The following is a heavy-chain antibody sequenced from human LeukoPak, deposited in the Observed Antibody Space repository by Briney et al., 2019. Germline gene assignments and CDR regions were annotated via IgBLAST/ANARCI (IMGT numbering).Heavy chain of an antibody. CDR2: IYNSGST. J-gene: IGHJ5*02. V-gene: IGHV4-59*01. CDR1: GGSISSNH. CDR3: ARVAGPFDP. Sequence: SETLSLTCTVSGGSISSNHWSWIRQPPGKGLEWIGDIYNSGSTNYNPSLKSRVRIFVDTSKNEFSLKVSSAAAADTAAYYCARVAGPFDPWGQGTLVTVSS. D-gene: IGHD6-19*01.